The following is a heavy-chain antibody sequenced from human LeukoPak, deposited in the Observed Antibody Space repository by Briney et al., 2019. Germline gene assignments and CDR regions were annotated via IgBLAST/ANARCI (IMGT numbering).Heavy chain of an antibody. CDR2: LYHSGST. Sequence: PSETLSLTCAVSGYSISSGYYWGWIRQPPGKGLEWIGSLYHSGSTYYNPSLKSRVTISVDTSKNQFSPKLSSVTAADTAVYYWARHYDKAEAYFSGGSCPFWFWGQGNLVTGSP. J-gene: IGHJ4*02. V-gene: IGHV4-38-2*01. CDR3: ARHYDKAEAYFSGGSCPFWF. D-gene: IGHD2-15*01. CDR1: GYSISSGYY.